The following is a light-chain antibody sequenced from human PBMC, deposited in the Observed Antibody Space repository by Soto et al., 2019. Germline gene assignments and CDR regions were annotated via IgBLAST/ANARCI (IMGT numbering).Light chain of an antibody. CDR1: SSDVGGFNY. Sequence: QSVLTQPASVSGSPGQSITISCAGTSSDVGGFNYVSWYQQHPVKAPKLILYEVSIRPSGVSSRFSGSKSDNTASLTISGLQAEDEGDYYCSSYTSSSTALFCGGTKLTV. CDR2: EVS. J-gene: IGLJ3*02. CDR3: SSYTSSSTAL. V-gene: IGLV2-14*01.